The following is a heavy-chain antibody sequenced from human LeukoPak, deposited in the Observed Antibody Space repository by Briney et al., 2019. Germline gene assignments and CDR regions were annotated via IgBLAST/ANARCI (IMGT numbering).Heavy chain of an antibody. D-gene: IGHD1-26*01. CDR2: MSYDGSNK. CDR1: GFTFSSYT. J-gene: IGHJ4*02. V-gene: IGHV3-30*04. CDR3: ARSWEVLQNFDY. Sequence: GGSLRLSCAASGFTFSSYTMHWVRQAPGKGLEWVALMSYDGSNKYYADSLKGRFTISRDNSKNTLYLQMNSLRAEDTAVYYCARSWEVLQNFDYWGQGTLVTVSS.